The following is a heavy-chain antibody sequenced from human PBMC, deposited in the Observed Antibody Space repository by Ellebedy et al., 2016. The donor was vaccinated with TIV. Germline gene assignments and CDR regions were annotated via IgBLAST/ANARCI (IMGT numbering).Heavy chain of an antibody. D-gene: IGHD3-22*01. Sequence: AASVKVSCKASGYTFTSYAMHWVRQAPGQRLEWMGWINAGNGNTKYSQKFQGRVTITRDTSASTAYMELSSLRSEDTAVYYCARVSGGGTMIVVARAWSDAFDIWGQGTMVTVSS. CDR2: INAGNGNT. V-gene: IGHV1-3*01. CDR1: GYTFTSYA. J-gene: IGHJ3*02. CDR3: ARVSGGGTMIVVARAWSDAFDI.